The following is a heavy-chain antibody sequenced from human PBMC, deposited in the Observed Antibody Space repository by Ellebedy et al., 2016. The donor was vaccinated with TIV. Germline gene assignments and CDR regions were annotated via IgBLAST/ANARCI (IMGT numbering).Heavy chain of an antibody. CDR1: GYTFTAYY. Sequence: ASVKVSCKASGYTFTAYYMHWVRQAPAQGLEWMGWLNPNSDGTNYVQKFQGWVTMTRDTSISTAYMALSRLRSDDTAVYYCARDRYYYDSSGVNSYWYFDLWGRGTLVTVSS. CDR3: ARDRYYYDSSGVNSYWYFDL. V-gene: IGHV1-2*04. J-gene: IGHJ2*01. D-gene: IGHD3-22*01. CDR2: LNPNSDGT.